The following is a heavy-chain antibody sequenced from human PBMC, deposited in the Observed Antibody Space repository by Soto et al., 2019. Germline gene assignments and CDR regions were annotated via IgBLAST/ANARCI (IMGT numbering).Heavy chain of an antibody. CDR2: IRSSGSTI. CDR3: AGDIEVTGTSTGFDP. J-gene: IGHJ5*02. CDR1: GFTFSDYY. V-gene: IGHV3-11*01. Sequence: QVPLVESGGGLVQPGGSLRLSCAASGFTFSDYYMSWIRQAPGKGLEWVSYIRSSGSTIYYAGSVKGRFTISRDNDKNSLYLQMNSLRAEDTAVYYCAGDIEVTGTSTGFDPWGQGTLVTVSS. D-gene: IGHD1-20*01.